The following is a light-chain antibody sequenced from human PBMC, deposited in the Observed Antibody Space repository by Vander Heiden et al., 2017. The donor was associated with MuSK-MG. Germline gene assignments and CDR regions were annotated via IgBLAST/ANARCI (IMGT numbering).Light chain of an antibody. Sequence: DILMTQSPSSLSASVGDRVTITCRASQSISSYLNWYQQKPGKAPKLLIYAASSLQSGVPSRFSGSGSGTDFTLTISRLQPEDFATYYCQQSDSSPLTFGGGTKVXIK. CDR1: QSISSY. J-gene: IGKJ4*01. CDR2: AAS. CDR3: QQSDSSPLT. V-gene: IGKV1-39*01.